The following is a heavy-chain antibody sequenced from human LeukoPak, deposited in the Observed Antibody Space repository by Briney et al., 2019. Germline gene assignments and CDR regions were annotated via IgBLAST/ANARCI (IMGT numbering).Heavy chain of an antibody. D-gene: IGHD1-26*01. CDR2: IKQDGREI. J-gene: IGHJ4*02. Sequence: GGSLRLSCAASGFTFSDYAMNWVRQAPGKGLEWVANIKQDGREIYYVDSVKGRFTISRDNAKNSLYLQMNSLRAEDTAVYYCARDKQVGATYFDYWGQGTLVTVSS. V-gene: IGHV3-7*01. CDR1: GFTFSDYA. CDR3: ARDKQVGATYFDY.